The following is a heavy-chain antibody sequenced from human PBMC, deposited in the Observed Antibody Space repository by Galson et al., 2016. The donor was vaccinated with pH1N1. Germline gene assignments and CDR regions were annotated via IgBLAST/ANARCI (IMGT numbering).Heavy chain of an antibody. CDR2: VNPNSGNA. J-gene: IGHJ5*02. Sequence: SVKVSCKASGYPFTRYDINWVRQAPGQGLEWMGWVNPNSGNAGYARKLRDRVTLTRDTSINTVYMEMSSLRHDDTAVYYCARADHFAANGGFDPWGQGTLVTVSS. CDR1: GYPFTRYD. D-gene: IGHD3-10*01. CDR3: ARADHFAANGGFDP. V-gene: IGHV1-8*03.